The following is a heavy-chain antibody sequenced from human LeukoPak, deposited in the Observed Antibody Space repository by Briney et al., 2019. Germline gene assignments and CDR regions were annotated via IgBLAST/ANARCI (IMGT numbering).Heavy chain of an antibody. V-gene: IGHV1-69*05. J-gene: IGHJ2*01. D-gene: IGHD5-24*01. Sequence: SVKVSCKASGGTFSSYAISWVRQAPGQGLEWMGGIIPIFGAANYAQKFQGRVTITTDESTSTAYMELSSLRSEDTAVYYCARAQEMATMRGWYFDLWGRGTLVTVSS. CDR2: IIPIFGAA. CDR3: ARAQEMATMRGWYFDL. CDR1: GGTFSSYA.